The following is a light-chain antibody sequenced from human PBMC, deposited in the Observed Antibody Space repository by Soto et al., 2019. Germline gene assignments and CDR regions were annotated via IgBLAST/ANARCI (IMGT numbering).Light chain of an antibody. CDR2: DAS. CDR1: QSISSW. J-gene: IGKJ2*01. CDR3: QQYNSYSYS. Sequence: DIQMTQSPSTLSASVGDSVTITCRASQSISSWLAWYQQKPGKAPKLLIYDASSLESGVPSRFRGSGSGTEFNLTISSLQPDDFATYYCQQYNSYSYSFGQGNKLAIK. V-gene: IGKV1-5*01.